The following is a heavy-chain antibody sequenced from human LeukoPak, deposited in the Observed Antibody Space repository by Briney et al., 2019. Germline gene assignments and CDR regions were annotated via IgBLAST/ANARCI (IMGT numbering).Heavy chain of an antibody. D-gene: IGHD1-1*01. Sequence: ASVKVSCKASGDTFINDYIHWVRQAPGQGLEWMGVSNPGGGATTYAQKFQGRVTMARDMSTSTVYMELRSLRSADTAVYYCARGNDGWPHYYYYFMDVWGKGTTVTVSS. V-gene: IGHV1-46*01. J-gene: IGHJ6*03. CDR2: SNPGGGAT. CDR1: GDTFINDY. CDR3: ARGNDGWPHYYYYFMDV.